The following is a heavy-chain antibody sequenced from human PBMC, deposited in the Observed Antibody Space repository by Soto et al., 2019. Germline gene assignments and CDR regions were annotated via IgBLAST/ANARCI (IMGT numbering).Heavy chain of an antibody. Sequence: QVQLVQSGAEVKKPGSSVKVSCKASGGTFSSYAISWVRQAPGQGLEWMGGIIPIFGTANYAQKFQGRVTITADESTSTAYMELSSLRSEDTAVYYCARGVDSDHYYYYYGMDVWGQGTTVTVSS. CDR1: GGTFSSYA. CDR3: ARGVDSDHYYYYYGMDV. CDR2: IIPIFGTA. J-gene: IGHJ6*02. V-gene: IGHV1-69*12. D-gene: IGHD2-15*01.